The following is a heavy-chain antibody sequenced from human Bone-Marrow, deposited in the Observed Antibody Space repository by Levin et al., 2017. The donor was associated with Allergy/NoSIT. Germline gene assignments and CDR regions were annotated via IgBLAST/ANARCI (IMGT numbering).Heavy chain of an antibody. CDR3: ARMKGFGVVIIPSYTWFDP. CDR2: IYYSGTT. D-gene: IGHD3-3*01. J-gene: IGHJ5*02. Sequence: SETLSLTCSVSGDSITGYHWSWIRQPPGKGLEWIAYIYYSGTTDYNPSLKSRVTISVDTSKNQFSLKMTSVTAADTAVYYCARMKGFGVVIIPSYTWFDPWGQGTLVTVSS. V-gene: IGHV4-59*01. CDR1: GDSITGYH.